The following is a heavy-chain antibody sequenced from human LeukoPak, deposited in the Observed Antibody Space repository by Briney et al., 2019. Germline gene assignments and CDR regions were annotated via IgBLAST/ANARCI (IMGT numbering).Heavy chain of an antibody. V-gene: IGHV4-59*06. CDR2: IYYSGST. Sequence: SETLSLTCTVSGGSISSYYWSWIRQHPGKGLEWIGYIYYSGSTYYNPSLKSRVTISVDTSKNLFSLKLSSVTAADTAVYYCARAGYYYDSSGYLDYWGQGTLVTVSS. CDR1: GGSISSYY. D-gene: IGHD3-22*01. J-gene: IGHJ4*02. CDR3: ARAGYYYDSSGYLDY.